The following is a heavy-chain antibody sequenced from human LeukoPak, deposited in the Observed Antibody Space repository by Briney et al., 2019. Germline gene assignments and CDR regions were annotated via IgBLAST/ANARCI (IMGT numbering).Heavy chain of an antibody. D-gene: IGHD2-21*02. J-gene: IGHJ3*02. V-gene: IGHV1-69*01. CDR3: ARGALAYCGGDCPFDI. Sequence: PIFGTANYAQKFQGRVTITADESTSTAYMELSSLRSEDTAVYYCARGALAYCGGDCPFDIWGQGTMVTVSS. CDR2: PIFGTA.